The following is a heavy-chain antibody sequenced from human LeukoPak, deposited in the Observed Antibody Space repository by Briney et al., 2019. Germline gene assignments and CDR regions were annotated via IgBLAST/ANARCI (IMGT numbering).Heavy chain of an antibody. J-gene: IGHJ6*03. CDR3: AKKGRTYTDYGGYYDYMDV. V-gene: IGHV4-59*08. CDR2: IYYSGST. Sequence: SETLSLTCTVSGGSISSYYWSWIRQPPGKGLEWIGYIYYSGSTNYNPSLKSRVTISVDTSKNQFSLKVNSVTAADTAVYYCAKKGRTYTDYGGYYDYMDVWGKGTTVTVS. D-gene: IGHD4-17*01. CDR1: GGSISSYY.